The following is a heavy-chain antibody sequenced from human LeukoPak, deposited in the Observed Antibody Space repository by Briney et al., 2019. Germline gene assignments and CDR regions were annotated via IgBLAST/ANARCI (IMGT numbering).Heavy chain of an antibody. CDR3: ARDSDRSGYYDN. J-gene: IGHJ4*02. CDR1: GGSISSGDYY. V-gene: IGHV4-30-4*01. D-gene: IGHD3-22*01. Sequence: SETLSLTCTVSGGSISSGDYYWSWIRQPPGKGLEWIGYIYYSGSTYYNPSLKSRVTISVDTSKNQFSLKLSSVTAADTAVYYCARDSDRSGYYDNWGQGTLVTVSS. CDR2: IYYSGST.